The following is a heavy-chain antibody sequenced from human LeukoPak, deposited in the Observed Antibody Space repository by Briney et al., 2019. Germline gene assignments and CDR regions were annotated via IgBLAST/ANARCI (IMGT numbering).Heavy chain of an antibody. D-gene: IGHD3-10*01. CDR1: GRSFSGYY. CDR2: ISRSGDTI. Sequence: LSLTCAVYGRSFSGYYWNWVRQAPGKGLEWVSYISRSGDTIYFADSVKGRFTISRDNAKNSLYLQMSSLRAEDTAVYYCARDYASDYWGQGTLVTVSS. CDR3: ARDYASDY. J-gene: IGHJ4*02. V-gene: IGHV3-48*03.